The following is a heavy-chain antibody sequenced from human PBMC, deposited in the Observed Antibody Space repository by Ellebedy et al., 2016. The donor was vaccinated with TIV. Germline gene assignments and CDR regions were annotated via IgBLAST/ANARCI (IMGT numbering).Heavy chain of an antibody. CDR3: ARAHPERWGITMVRGVKGNWFDP. V-gene: IGHV4-31*03. CDR1: GGSISSGGYY. D-gene: IGHD3-10*01. CDR2: IYYSGST. Sequence: SETLSLTXTVSGGSISSGGYYWSWIRQHPGKGLEWIGYIYYSGSTYYNPSLKSRVTISVDTSKNQFSLKLSSVTAADTAVYYCARAHPERWGITMVRGVKGNWFDPWGQGTLVTVSS. J-gene: IGHJ5*02.